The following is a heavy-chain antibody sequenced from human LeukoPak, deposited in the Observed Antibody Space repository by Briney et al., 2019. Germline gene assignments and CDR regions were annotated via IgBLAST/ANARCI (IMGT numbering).Heavy chain of an antibody. D-gene: IGHD6-19*01. CDR1: GFTFDDYA. CDR3: AKVASSGWYDY. J-gene: IGHJ4*02. CDR2: ISWNSGSI. Sequence: GGSLRLSCAASGFTFDDYAMHWVRQAPGKGLEWVSGISWNSGSIGYAASVKGRFTISRDNAKNSLYLQMNSLRAEDTALYYCAKVASSGWYDYWGQGTLVTVSS. V-gene: IGHV3-9*01.